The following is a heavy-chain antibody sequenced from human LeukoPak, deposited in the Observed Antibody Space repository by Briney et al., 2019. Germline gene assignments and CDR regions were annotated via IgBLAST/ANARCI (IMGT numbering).Heavy chain of an antibody. J-gene: IGHJ3*02. CDR3: ARGLGVRGPPRTAFDI. CDR2: INHSGST. Sequence: PSETLSLTCAVYGGSFSGYHWSWIRQPPGKGLEWIGEINHSGSTNYNPSLKSRVTISVDTSKNQFSLKLSSVTAADTAVYYCARGLGVRGPPRTAFDIWGQGTMVTVSS. V-gene: IGHV4-34*01. CDR1: GGSFSGYH. D-gene: IGHD3-10*01.